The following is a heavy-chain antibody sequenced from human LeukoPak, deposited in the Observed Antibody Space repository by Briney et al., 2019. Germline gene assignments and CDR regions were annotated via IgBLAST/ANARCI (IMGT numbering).Heavy chain of an antibody. Sequence: GGSLRLSCVVSGITFSSYVMNWVRQAPGKGLEWVSGISPSGDSTFYADSVKGRFTISRDNSKNTLYFQLHSLRAEDTALYYCAKDRILANFAGGFDYWGQGTPVTVSS. CDR2: ISPSGDST. V-gene: IGHV3-23*01. J-gene: IGHJ4*02. CDR3: AKDRILANFAGGFDY. D-gene: IGHD1-26*01. CDR1: GITFSSYV.